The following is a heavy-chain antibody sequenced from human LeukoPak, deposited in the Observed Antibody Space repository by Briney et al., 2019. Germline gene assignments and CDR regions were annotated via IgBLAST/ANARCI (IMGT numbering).Heavy chain of an antibody. CDR2: IKQDGSEK. Sequence: PGGSLRLSRAAPGFTLSSLWMSWVRQAPGKGLEWVANIKQDGSEKYYVDSVKGRFTISRDNAKNSLYLQMNSLRAEDTAVYYCARDLLEPYFDYWGQGTLVTVSS. CDR3: ARDLLEPYFDY. D-gene: IGHD1-1*01. V-gene: IGHV3-7*01. CDR1: GFTLSSLW. J-gene: IGHJ4*02.